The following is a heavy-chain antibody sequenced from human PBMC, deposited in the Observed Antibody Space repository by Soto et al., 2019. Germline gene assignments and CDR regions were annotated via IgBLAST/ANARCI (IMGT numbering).Heavy chain of an antibody. Sequence: GGSLRLSCAASGFTFSSYGMHWVRQAPGKGLEWVAVISYDGSNKYYADSVKGRFTISRDNSKNTLYLQMNSLRAEDTAVYYCAKGRAAPLASDRGYYYYMDVWGKGTTVTVSS. J-gene: IGHJ6*03. D-gene: IGHD6-6*01. CDR3: AKGRAAPLASDRGYYYYMDV. CDR2: ISYDGSNK. CDR1: GFTFSSYG. V-gene: IGHV3-30*18.